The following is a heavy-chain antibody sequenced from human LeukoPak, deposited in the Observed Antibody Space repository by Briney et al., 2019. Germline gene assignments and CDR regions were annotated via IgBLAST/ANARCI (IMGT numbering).Heavy chain of an antibody. Sequence: GGSLRLSCAASGFTFSDYDMYWVRQSTGKGLEWVSAIGTAGDTYYPGSVKGRFTISRENAKNSLYLQMNSLRVGDTAVYYCVRGPYCSGGSCYGHFDYWGQGTLVTASS. J-gene: IGHJ4*02. CDR3: VRGPYCSGGSCYGHFDY. V-gene: IGHV3-13*01. CDR2: IGTAGDT. CDR1: GFTFSDYD. D-gene: IGHD2-15*01.